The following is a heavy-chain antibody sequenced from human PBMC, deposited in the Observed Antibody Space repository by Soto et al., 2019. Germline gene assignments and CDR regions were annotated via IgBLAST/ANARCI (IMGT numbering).Heavy chain of an antibody. J-gene: IGHJ6*04. D-gene: IGHD6-13*01. CDR3: ARDGIAADKYGMDV. Sequence: GGSLRLSCAASGFAFSSYGMHWVRQSPGKGLEWVAVIWYDGSNKYYADSVKGRFTISRDKSKNTLYLQMNSLRAEDTAVYYCARDGIAADKYGMDVWGKGTTFTLSS. V-gene: IGHV3-33*01. CDR2: IWYDGSNK. CDR1: GFAFSSYG.